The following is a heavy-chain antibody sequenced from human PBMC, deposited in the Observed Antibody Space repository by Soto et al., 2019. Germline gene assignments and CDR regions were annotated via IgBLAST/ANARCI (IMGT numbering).Heavy chain of an antibody. D-gene: IGHD2-15*01. J-gene: IGHJ4*02. CDR3: ARVRDIVVVVAAHFDY. CDR2: INHSGST. V-gene: IGHV4-34*01. CDR1: GGSFSGYY. Sequence: SETLSLTCAVYGGSFSGYYWSWIRQPPGKGLEWIGEINHSGSTNYNPSLKSRVTISVDTSKNQLSLKLSSVTAADTAVYYCARVRDIVVVVAAHFDYWGQGTLVTVSS.